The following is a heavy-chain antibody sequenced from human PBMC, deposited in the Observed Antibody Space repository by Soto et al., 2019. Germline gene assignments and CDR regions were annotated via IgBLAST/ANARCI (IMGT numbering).Heavy chain of an antibody. CDR2: ISSSSSSI. J-gene: IGHJ6*02. Sequence: PGGSLRLSCAASGFTFSSYSMNWVRQAPGKGLEWVSYISSSSSSIYYADSVKGRFTISRDNAKNSLYLQMNSLRAEDTAVYYCARYLYCSSTSCPRVGYYYGMDVWGQGTTGTVSS. D-gene: IGHD2-2*01. CDR3: ARYLYCSSTSCPRVGYYYGMDV. CDR1: GFTFSSYS. V-gene: IGHV3-48*01.